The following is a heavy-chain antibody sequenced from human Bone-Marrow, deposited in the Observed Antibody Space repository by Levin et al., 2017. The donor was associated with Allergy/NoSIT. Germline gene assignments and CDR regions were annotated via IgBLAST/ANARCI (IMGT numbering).Heavy chain of an antibody. CDR3: ARGDYYDSSGYYYYYGMDV. CDR1: GFTFSSYG. V-gene: IGHV3-30*03. CDR2: ISYDGSNK. D-gene: IGHD3-22*01. Sequence: GGSLRLSCAASGFTFSSYGMHWVRQAPGKGLEWVAVISYDGSNKYYADSVKGRFTISRDNSKSTLYLQMNSLRAEDTAVYYCARGDYYDSSGYYYYYGMDVWGQGTTVTVSS. J-gene: IGHJ6*02.